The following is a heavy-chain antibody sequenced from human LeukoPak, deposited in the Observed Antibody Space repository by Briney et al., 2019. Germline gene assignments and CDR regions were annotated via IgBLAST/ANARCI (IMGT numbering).Heavy chain of an antibody. Sequence: SETLSLTCAVSGGSISSSNWWSWVRQPPGKGLEWIGEINHSGSTNYNPSLKSRVTISVVTSKNQFSLKLSSVTAADTAVYYCASSNWAWVVVAWGQGTLVTVSA. J-gene: IGHJ4*02. CDR3: ASSNWAWVVVA. CDR2: INHSGST. V-gene: IGHV4-4*02. D-gene: IGHD2-21*01. CDR1: GGSISSSNW.